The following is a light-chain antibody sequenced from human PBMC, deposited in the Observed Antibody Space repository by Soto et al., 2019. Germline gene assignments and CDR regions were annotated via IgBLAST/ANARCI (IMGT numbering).Light chain of an antibody. CDR1: QRVSSY. V-gene: IGKV3-11*01. J-gene: IGKJ5*01. Sequence: EIVLTQSPAPLSWSPGERATLSCRASQRVSSYLAWYQQKPGQAPRLLIYDASNRATGIPARFSGSGSGTDFTLTISSLEPEDFAVYYCQQRSNWPPITFGQGTRLEIK. CDR2: DAS. CDR3: QQRSNWPPIT.